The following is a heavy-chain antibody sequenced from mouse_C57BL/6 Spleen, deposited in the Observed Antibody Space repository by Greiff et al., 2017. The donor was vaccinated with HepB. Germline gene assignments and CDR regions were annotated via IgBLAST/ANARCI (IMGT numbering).Heavy chain of an antibody. CDR2: IHPNSGST. J-gene: IGHJ1*03. CDR3: ARPITTVVDPHWYFDV. CDR1: GYTFTSYW. Sequence: VQLQQPGAELVKPGASVKLSCKASGYTFTSYWMHWVKQRPGQGLEWIGMIHPNSGSTNYNEKFKSKATLTVDKSSSTAYMQLSSLTSEDSAVYYCARPITTVVDPHWYFDVWGTGTTVTVSS. D-gene: IGHD1-1*01. V-gene: IGHV1-64*01.